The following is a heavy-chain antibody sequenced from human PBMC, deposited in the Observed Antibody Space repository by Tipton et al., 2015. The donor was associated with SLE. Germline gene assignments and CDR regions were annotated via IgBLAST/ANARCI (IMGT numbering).Heavy chain of an antibody. CDR1: GGSISSSSYY. D-gene: IGHD5-12*01. CDR3: ARAGYSGYDRASYYYYGMDV. CDR2: IYYSGST. J-gene: IGHJ6*02. V-gene: IGHV4-39*07. Sequence: TLSLTCTVSGGSISSSSYYWGWIRQPPGKGLEWIGSIYYSGSTYYNPSLKSRVTISVDTSKNQFSLKLSSVTAADTAVYYCARAGYSGYDRASYYYYGMDVWGQGTTVTVSS.